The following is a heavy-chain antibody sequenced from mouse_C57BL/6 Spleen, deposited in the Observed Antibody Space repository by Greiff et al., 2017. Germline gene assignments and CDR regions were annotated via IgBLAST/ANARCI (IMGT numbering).Heavy chain of an antibody. CDR1: GFSLTSYG. CDR3: ARNYPDGYPHYWYFDV. J-gene: IGHJ1*03. Sequence: QVQLKQSGPGLVQPSQSLSITCTVSGFSLTSYGVHWVRQSPGKGLEWLGVIWSGGSTDYNAAFISRLSISKDNSKSQVFFKMNSLQADDTAIYYCARNYPDGYPHYWYFDVWGTGTTVTVSS. V-gene: IGHV2-2*01. D-gene: IGHD2-3*01. CDR2: IWSGGST.